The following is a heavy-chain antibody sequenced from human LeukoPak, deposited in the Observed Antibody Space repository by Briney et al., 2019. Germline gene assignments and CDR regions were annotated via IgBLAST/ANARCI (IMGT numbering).Heavy chain of an antibody. V-gene: IGHV4-59*08. CDR3: ARHGGRGWYMSYYYGMDV. D-gene: IGHD6-19*01. J-gene: IGHJ6*02. CDR1: GGSISSYY. Sequence: SETLSLTCTVSGGSISSYYWSWIRQPPGKGLEWIGYIYYSGSTNYNPSLKRRVTISVDTSKNQFSLKLSSVTAADTAVYYCARHGGRGWYMSYYYGMDVWGQGTTVTVSS. CDR2: IYYSGST.